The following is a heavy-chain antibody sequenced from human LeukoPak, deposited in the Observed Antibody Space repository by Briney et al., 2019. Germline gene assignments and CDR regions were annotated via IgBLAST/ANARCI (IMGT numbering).Heavy chain of an antibody. J-gene: IGHJ4*02. D-gene: IGHD6-19*01. CDR1: GGSISSTSYY. V-gene: IGHV4-39*07. CDR2: IYYSGST. CDR3: ARGFSSGWYLKYYFDY. Sequence: SETLSLTCTVSGGSISSTSYYWDWIRQPPGKGLEWIGSIYYSGSTYYNPSLKSRVTISVDTSKKQFSLKLSSVTAADTAVYYCARGFSSGWYLKYYFDYWGQGTLATVSS.